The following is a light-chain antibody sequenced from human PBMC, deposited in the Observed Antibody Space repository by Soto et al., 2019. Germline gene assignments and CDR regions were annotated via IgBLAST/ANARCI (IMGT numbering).Light chain of an antibody. CDR1: QSISSW. J-gene: IGKJ1*01. V-gene: IGKV1-5*01. Sequence: DIQMTQSPSTLSASVVDIVTITCRASQSISSWLAWYQQKPGKAPKLLIYDASSLESGVPSRFSGSGSGTEFTLTISSLQPDDFATYYCQQYNSYSWTFGQGTKVEIK. CDR3: QQYNSYSWT. CDR2: DAS.